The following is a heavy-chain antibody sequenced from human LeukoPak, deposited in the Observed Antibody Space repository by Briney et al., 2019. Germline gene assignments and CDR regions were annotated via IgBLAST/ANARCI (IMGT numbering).Heavy chain of an antibody. CDR1: RFTFSTYA. CDR2: ISGTGGRT. V-gene: IGHV3-23*01. Sequence: GGSLRLSCVATSRFTFSTYAMSWVRQAPGKGLEWVSTISGTGGRTYYADSVKGRFTISRDNSKNTLYLQMNSLRAEDTAVYYCAIVGATFPLHDYWGQGTLVTVSS. J-gene: IGHJ4*02. D-gene: IGHD1-26*01. CDR3: AIVGATFPLHDY.